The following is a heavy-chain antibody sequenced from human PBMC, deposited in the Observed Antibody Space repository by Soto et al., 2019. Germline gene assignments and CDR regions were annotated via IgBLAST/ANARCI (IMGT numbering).Heavy chain of an antibody. J-gene: IGHJ4*02. D-gene: IGHD3-22*01. CDR3: ARGSSGYPFFFDY. CDR1: GDSISSGGYY. Sequence: SETLSLTCTVSGDSISSGGYYWSWIRQHPGKGLEWIGYIYYSGSTYYNPSLKSRVIISVDTSKNQFSLKLSSVTAADTAVYYCARGSSGYPFFFDYWGQGTLVTVSS. CDR2: IYYSGST. V-gene: IGHV4-31*03.